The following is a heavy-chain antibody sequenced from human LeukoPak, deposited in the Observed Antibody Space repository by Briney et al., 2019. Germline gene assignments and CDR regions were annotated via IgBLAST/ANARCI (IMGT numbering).Heavy chain of an antibody. CDR3: ARAEWELLDY. CDR2: ISTTSAYI. V-gene: IGHV3-21*01. J-gene: IGHJ4*02. CDR1: GFTFSGYS. Sequence: GGSLRLSCAASGFTFSGYSMNWVRQAPGKGLEWVSSISTTSAYIYYADSVKGRLTISRDNAKNSLYLQMNSLRAEDTAVYYCARAEWELLDYWGQGTLVTVSS. D-gene: IGHD1-26*01.